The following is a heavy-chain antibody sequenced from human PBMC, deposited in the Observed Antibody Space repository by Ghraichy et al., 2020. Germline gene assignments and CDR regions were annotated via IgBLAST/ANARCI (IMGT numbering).Heavy chain of an antibody. J-gene: IGHJ6*02. D-gene: IGHD1-26*01. CDR3: ARARKPRYSGSYYYYGMDV. V-gene: IGHV1-69*13. CDR1: GGTFSSYA. Sequence: SVKVSCKASGGTFSSYAISWVRQAPGQGLEWMGGIIPIFGTANYAQKFQGRVTITADESTSTAYMELSSLRSEDTAVYYCARARKPRYSGSYYYYGMDVWGQGTTVTVSS. CDR2: IIPIFGTA.